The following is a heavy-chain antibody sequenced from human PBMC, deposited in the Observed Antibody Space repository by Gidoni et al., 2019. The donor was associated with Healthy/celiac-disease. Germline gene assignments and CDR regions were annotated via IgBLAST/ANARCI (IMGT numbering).Heavy chain of an antibody. CDR2: INPNSGGT. Sequence: QVQLVQSGAEVKKPGASVKVSCTASGYTFTGSYMHWVRQDPGQGLEWMGWINPNSGGTNYAQKFQGWVTMTRDTSISTAYMELSRLRSDDTAVYYCARDYGGMHSSGYQFAFDIWGQGTMVTVSS. CDR3: ARDYGGMHSSGYQFAFDI. J-gene: IGHJ3*02. V-gene: IGHV1-2*04. CDR1: GYTFTGSY. D-gene: IGHD3-22*01.